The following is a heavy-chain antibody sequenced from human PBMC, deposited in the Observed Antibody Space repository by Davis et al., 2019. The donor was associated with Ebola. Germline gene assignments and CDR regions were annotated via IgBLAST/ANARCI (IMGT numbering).Heavy chain of an antibody. V-gene: IGHV1-69*05. CDR3: ARDWVGATYYFDY. D-gene: IGHD1-26*01. J-gene: IGHJ4*02. Sequence: SVKVSCKASGGTFSSYAISWVRQAPGQGLEWMGGIIPIFGTANYAQKFQGRVTMTTDTSTSTAYMELRSLRSDDTAVYYCARDWVGATYYFDYWGQGTLVTVSS. CDR2: IIPIFGTA. CDR1: GGTFSSYA.